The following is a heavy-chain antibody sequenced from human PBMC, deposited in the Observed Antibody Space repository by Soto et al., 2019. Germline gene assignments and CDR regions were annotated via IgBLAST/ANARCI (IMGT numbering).Heavy chain of an antibody. CDR1: GFTFSSYS. CDR3: ASLLLSSVAGKVGYYYYGMDV. J-gene: IGHJ6*02. V-gene: IGHV3-48*02. CDR2: ISSSSSTI. D-gene: IGHD6-19*01. Sequence: PGGSLRLCCAASGFTFSSYSMNWVRQAPGKGLEWVSYISSSSSTIYYADSVKGRFTISRDNAKNSLYLQMNSLRDEDTAVYYCASLLLSSVAGKVGYYYYGMDVWGQGTTVTVSS.